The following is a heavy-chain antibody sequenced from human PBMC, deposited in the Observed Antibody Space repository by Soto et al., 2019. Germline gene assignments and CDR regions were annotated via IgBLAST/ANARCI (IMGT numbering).Heavy chain of an antibody. J-gene: IGHJ6*02. CDR3: ARESGLTATPDMVDRRSAYYYYGMDV. Sequence: ASVKVSCKASGYTFTSYGISWVRQAPGQGLEWMGWISAYNGNTNYAQKLQGRVTMTTDTSTSTAYMELRSLRSDDTAVYYCARESGLTATPDMVDRRSAYYYYGMDVWGQGTTVTVSS. D-gene: IGHD1-7*01. CDR1: GYTFTSYG. CDR2: ISAYNGNT. V-gene: IGHV1-18*04.